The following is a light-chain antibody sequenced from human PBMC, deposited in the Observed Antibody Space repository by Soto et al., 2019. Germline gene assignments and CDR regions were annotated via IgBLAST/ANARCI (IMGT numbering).Light chain of an antibody. CDR2: GAS. CDR1: QSVSNN. J-gene: IGKJ5*01. V-gene: IGKV3-15*01. CDR3: QKYDSAPLT. Sequence: EIVMSQSPATLSVSPGERGTLSCRARQSVSNNLAWYQQKPGQAPRLLIYGASTRATGIPDRFSGSGSGTDFTLTISRLKHEDVATYYCQKYDSAPLTFGQGTRLEIK.